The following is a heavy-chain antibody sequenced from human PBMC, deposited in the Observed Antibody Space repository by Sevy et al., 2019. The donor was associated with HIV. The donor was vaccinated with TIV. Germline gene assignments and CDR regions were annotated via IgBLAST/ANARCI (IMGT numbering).Heavy chain of an antibody. D-gene: IGHD2-21*02. CDR3: ARGGGYCGGDCYSIDY. Sequence: GGSLRLSCAASGFTFSSYVMHWVRQAPGKGLEWVALIWYDGTIKYYADYVKGRFTISRGNSKDTLFLQMNSLTPEDTAVYYCARGGGYCGGDCYSIDYWGQGALVTVSS. CDR2: IWYDGTIK. V-gene: IGHV3-33*08. J-gene: IGHJ4*02. CDR1: GFTFSSYV.